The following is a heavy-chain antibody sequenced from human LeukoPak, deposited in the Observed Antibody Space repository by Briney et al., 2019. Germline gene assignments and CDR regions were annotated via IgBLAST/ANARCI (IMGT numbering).Heavy chain of an antibody. CDR2: IYYSGST. Sequence: SETLSLTCTVSAGSINNYYWSWIRQHPGKGLEWIGYIYYSGSTSYNPSLKSRVTISVHTSKNQFSLKLSSVTAADTAVYYCARRGESSLLYFDYWGQGTLVTVSS. J-gene: IGHJ4*02. V-gene: IGHV4-59*06. D-gene: IGHD3-16*02. CDR3: ARRGESSLLYFDY. CDR1: AGSINNYY.